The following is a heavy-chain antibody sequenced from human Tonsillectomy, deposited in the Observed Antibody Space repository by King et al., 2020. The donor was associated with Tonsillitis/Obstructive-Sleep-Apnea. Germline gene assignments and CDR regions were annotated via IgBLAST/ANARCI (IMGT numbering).Heavy chain of an antibody. J-gene: IGHJ1*01. V-gene: IGHV1-46*01. D-gene: IGHD2-2*02. CDR2: INPSGGST. Sequence: VQLVESGAEVKKPGASVKVSCKASGYTFTSYYMHWVRQAPGQGLEWMGIINPSGGSTSYAQKFQGRVTMTRDTSTSTVYMELSSLGSEDTAVYYCARVRCSSTSCYKYFQHWGQGTLVSVSS. CDR3: ARVRCSSTSCYKYFQH. CDR1: GYTFTSYY.